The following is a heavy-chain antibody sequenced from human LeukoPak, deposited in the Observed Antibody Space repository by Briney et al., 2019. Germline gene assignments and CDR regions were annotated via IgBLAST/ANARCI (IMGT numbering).Heavy chain of an antibody. V-gene: IGHV3-21*01. CDR1: GFTFRTSG. Sequence: GGSLRLSCAASGFTFRTSGMNWVRQAPGKGLEWVSSISSSSSYIYYADSVKGRFTISRDNAKNSLYLQINSLRAEDTAVYYCARDADLVVVAASYYFDYWGQGTLVTVSS. CDR3: ARDADLVVVAASYYFDY. D-gene: IGHD2-15*01. J-gene: IGHJ4*02. CDR2: ISSSSSYI.